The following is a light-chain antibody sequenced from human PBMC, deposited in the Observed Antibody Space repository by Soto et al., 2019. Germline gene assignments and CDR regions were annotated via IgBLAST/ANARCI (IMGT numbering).Light chain of an antibody. CDR1: QSISSY. V-gene: IGKV1-39*01. CDR3: QQSYSTPRT. J-gene: IGKJ1*01. CDR2: AAS. Sequence: DIQMPQSPSSLSASVGDRVTITCRASQSISSYLNWYQQKPGKAPKLLIYAASSLQSGVPSRFSGSGSGTDFTLTISSLQPEDFATYYCQQSYSTPRTFDQGTKVEIK.